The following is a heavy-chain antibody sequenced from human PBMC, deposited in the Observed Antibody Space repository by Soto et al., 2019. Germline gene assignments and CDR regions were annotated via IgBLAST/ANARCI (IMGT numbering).Heavy chain of an antibody. CDR3: ARHQSIVVVTAARAFDI. CDR2: IYYNGDT. CDR1: GGSISSNSHY. V-gene: IGHV4-39*01. D-gene: IGHD2-15*01. Sequence: PSETLSLTCSVSGGSISSNSHYWVWIRKPPGKGLEWIGSIYYNGDTYYNPSLKSRVTISVDTSKNQFSVKLNSVTAADTAVYYCARHQSIVVVTAARAFDIWGQGTMVT. J-gene: IGHJ3*02.